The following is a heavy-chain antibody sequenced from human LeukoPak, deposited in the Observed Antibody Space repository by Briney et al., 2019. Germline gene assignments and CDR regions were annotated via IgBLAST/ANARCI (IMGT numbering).Heavy chain of an antibody. J-gene: IGHJ4*02. D-gene: IGHD3-10*01. CDR3: ARDLSPVVRASPMGY. CDR1: GFTFSSYG. Sequence: GTSLRLSCAASGFTFSSYGMHWVRQSPGKGLEWVALITYDGYYKYYSDSVKGRFTISSDTSKNTLYLQMNSLRAEDTAVYYCARDLSPVVRASPMGYWGQGTLVTVSS. CDR2: ITYDGYYK. V-gene: IGHV3-30*03.